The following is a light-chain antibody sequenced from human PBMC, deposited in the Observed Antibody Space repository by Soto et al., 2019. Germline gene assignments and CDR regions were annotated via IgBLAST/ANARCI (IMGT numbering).Light chain of an antibody. CDR1: QGVRDD. V-gene: IGKV1-6*01. J-gene: IGKJ4*01. Sequence: IQMTQPPSSLSASVGDRVTITCRASQGVRDDVGWYQQKPGKAPKLLIYSASTLQSGVPSRFSGSGSGTDFTLTIIGLLPEDFSTYYCLQESNYPLTCGGGTKLDIK. CDR2: SAS. CDR3: LQESNYPLT.